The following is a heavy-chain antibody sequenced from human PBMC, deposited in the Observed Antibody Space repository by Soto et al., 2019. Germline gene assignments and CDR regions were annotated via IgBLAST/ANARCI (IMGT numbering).Heavy chain of an antibody. CDR2: ISAYNGNT. V-gene: IGHV1-18*01. Sequence: GASVKVSCKASGYTFTSYGISWVRQAPGQGLEWMGWISAYNGNTNYAQKLQGRVTMTTDTSTSTAYMELRSLRSDDTAVYYCAREGDGVVVAATVTYEYYYYYGMDVWGQGTTVTVSS. D-gene: IGHD2-15*01. CDR3: AREGDGVVVAATVTYEYYYYYGMDV. J-gene: IGHJ6*02. CDR1: GYTFTSYG.